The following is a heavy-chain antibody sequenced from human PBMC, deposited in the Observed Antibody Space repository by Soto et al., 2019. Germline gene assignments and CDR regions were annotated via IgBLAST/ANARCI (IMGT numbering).Heavy chain of an antibody. CDR3: ARDPDYYDSSGYYDY. Sequence: TVGFLRLSCAASGVTFIDYYMSWIRQAPEKVLEWVSYISSSSSYTNYADSVKGRFTISRDNAKNSLYLQMNSLRAEDTAVYYCARDPDYYDSSGYYDYWGQGTLVTVSS. CDR1: GVTFIDYY. D-gene: IGHD3-22*01. CDR2: ISSSSSYT. V-gene: IGHV3-11*06. J-gene: IGHJ4*02.